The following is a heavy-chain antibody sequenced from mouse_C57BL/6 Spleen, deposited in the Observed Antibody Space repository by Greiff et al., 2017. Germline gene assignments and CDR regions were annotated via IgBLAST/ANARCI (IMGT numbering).Heavy chain of an antibody. D-gene: IGHD1-1*01. CDR2: IYPSDSET. CDR3: ARSDYYGSSYNY. V-gene: IGHV1-61*01. J-gene: IGHJ2*01. Sequence: QVQLQQPGAELVRPGSSVKLSCKASCYTFTSYWLDWVKQRPGQVLEWIGNIYPSDSETHYNQKFKDKATLTVDKSSSTAYMQLSSLTSEDSAVYYCARSDYYGSSYNYWGQSNTLTGSS. CDR1: CYTFTSYW.